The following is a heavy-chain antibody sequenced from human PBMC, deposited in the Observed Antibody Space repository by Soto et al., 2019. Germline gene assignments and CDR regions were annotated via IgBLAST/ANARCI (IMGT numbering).Heavy chain of an antibody. CDR1: GYTFTSYG. CDR3: AVDYYDSSGWKLDAFDI. V-gene: IGHV1-18*04. J-gene: IGHJ3*02. Sequence: GASVKVSCKASGYTFTSYGISCVLQSPGQGLEGMGWISAYNGNTDYAQKLQGRVTMTTDTSTSTAYMELRSLRSDDTAVYYCAVDYYDSSGWKLDAFDIWGQGTMVTVSS. CDR2: ISAYNGNT. D-gene: IGHD3-22*01.